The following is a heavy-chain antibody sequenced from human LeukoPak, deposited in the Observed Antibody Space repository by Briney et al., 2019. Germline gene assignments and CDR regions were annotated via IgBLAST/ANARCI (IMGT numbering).Heavy chain of an antibody. Sequence: PGGSLRLSCAASGFTFSSYDMNWVRQAPGKGLEWVSYISSSGSTMYYADSVKGRFTISRDNAKNSLCLQMNSLRAEDTAVYYCAELGITMIGGVWGKGTTVTISS. CDR2: ISSSGSTM. V-gene: IGHV3-48*03. D-gene: IGHD3-10*02. CDR3: AELGITMIGGV. CDR1: GFTFSSYD. J-gene: IGHJ6*04.